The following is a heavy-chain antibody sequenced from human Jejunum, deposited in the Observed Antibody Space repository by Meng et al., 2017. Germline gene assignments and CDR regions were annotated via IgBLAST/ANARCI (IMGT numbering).Heavy chain of an antibody. D-gene: IGHD6-19*01. J-gene: IGHJ4*02. CDR3: AVPPCSGGWCYFDY. CDR1: GYTFTTYF. V-gene: IGHV1-3*04. CDR2: VNTDNGNT. Sequence: QVPLVQAGAEVKKPGASVKVSCKASGYTFTTYFIHWVRQAPGQRLEWMGWVNTDNGNTKYSQKFQDRVTITRDTSASTVYMDLRSLTSEDTAVYYCAVPPCSGGWCYFDYWGQGALVTVSS.